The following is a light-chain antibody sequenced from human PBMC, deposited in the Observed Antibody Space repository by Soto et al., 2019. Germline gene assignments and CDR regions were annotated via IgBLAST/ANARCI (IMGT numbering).Light chain of an antibody. CDR3: QQFGTSFPYT. Sequence: EIVLTQSPGTLSLSPGERATLTCRASQSVSSSYLAWYQQKPGQAPRLLMYDASSRATGIPDRFSGSGSGTDFSLTISRLEPKDFAVYYCQQFGTSFPYTFGQGTKLDIK. CDR2: DAS. J-gene: IGKJ2*01. V-gene: IGKV3-20*01. CDR1: QSVSSSY.